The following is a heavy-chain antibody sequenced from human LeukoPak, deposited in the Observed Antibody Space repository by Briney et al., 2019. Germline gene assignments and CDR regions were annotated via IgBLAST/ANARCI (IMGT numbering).Heavy chain of an antibody. V-gene: IGHV3-20*04. D-gene: IGHD3-22*01. CDR2: INWNGGST. CDR1: GFTFDDYG. CDR3: ARVVITMIASGAFDL. J-gene: IGHJ3*01. Sequence: GGSLRLSCGASGFTFDDYGMSWVRQAPGKGQEWVSGINWNGGSTGYADSVKGRFTISRDNAKNSLYLQMNSLRAEDTALYYCARVVITMIASGAFDLWGQGTMVTVSS.